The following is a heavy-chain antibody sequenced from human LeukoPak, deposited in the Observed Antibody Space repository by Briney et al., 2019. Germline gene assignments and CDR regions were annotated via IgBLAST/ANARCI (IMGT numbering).Heavy chain of an antibody. V-gene: IGHV5-10-1*01. CDR2: IDPSDSYT. J-gene: IGHJ3*02. CDR1: GYNFTTYW. CDR3: ARLRIVGATSDAFDI. Sequence: GESLKISCKGSGYNFTTYWISWVRQMPGKGLEWMGRIDPSDSYTNFSPSFQGHVTISSDKSISTAYLQWSSLKASDTAMYYGARLRIVGATSDAFDIWGQGTMVTVSS. D-gene: IGHD1-26*01.